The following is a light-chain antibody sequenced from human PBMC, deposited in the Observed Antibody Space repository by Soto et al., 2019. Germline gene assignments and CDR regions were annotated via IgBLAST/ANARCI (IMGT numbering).Light chain of an antibody. CDR3: QQYGSSPMYT. Sequence: EIVLTRSPGTLSLSPGERATLSCRASQSVSTSYLAWYQQKPGQAPRLVIYGASSRATGIPDRFSGSGSGTDFTLTISRLEPEDFAVYYCQQYGSSPMYTFGQGTKLEIK. CDR1: QSVSTSY. CDR2: GAS. V-gene: IGKV3-20*01. J-gene: IGKJ2*01.